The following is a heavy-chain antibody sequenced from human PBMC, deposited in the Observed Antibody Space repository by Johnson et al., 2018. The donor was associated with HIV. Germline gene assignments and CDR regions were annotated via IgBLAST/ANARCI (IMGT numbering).Heavy chain of an antibody. V-gene: IGHV3-30*02. CDR2: IPYNGRNT. CDR1: GFTFIDYG. D-gene: IGHD7-27*01. CDR3: ARDFGLFLGKDDAFDI. Sequence: VQLVESGGGVVQPGGSLTLSCAATGFTFIDYGMHWVRQAPGKGLDWLTFIPYNGRNTFYADSLKGRFTISRDNSKNTLYLQMNSLRAEDTAVYYCARDFGLFLGKDDAFDIWGQGTMVTVSS. J-gene: IGHJ3*02.